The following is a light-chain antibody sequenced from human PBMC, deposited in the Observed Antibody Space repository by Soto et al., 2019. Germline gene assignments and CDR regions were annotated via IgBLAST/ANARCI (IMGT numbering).Light chain of an antibody. CDR2: VVG. Sequence: QSVLTQPASVSGSPGQSIAISCTGTSSDIGGYDYVSWYQQHPGKAPKLMIYVVGNRPSGVSDRFSGSKSGNTASLTISGLQAEDEADYYCSSYTSNSPVVFGGGTKLTVL. CDR1: SSDIGGYDY. J-gene: IGLJ2*01. CDR3: SSYTSNSPVV. V-gene: IGLV2-14*01.